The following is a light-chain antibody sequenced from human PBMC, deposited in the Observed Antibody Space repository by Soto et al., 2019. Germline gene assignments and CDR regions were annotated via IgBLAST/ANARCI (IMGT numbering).Light chain of an antibody. J-gene: IGLJ1*01. CDR1: SSDVGGYNY. CDR3: SSYTSTSPLYV. V-gene: IGLV2-14*01. Sequence: QAVVTQPASVSGSPGQSITISCTGTSSDVGGYNYVSWYRQHPGKAPKLMIYEVSNRPSGFSNRFSGSKSGNTASLTISGLQAEDEADYYCSSYTSTSPLYVFGTGTKLTVL. CDR2: EVS.